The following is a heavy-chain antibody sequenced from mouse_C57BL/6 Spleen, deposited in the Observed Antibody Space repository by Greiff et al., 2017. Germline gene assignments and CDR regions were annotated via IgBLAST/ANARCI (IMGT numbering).Heavy chain of an antibody. CDR1: GFNIKNTY. V-gene: IGHV14-3*01. CDR3: ATYYGSSYSYYFDY. D-gene: IGHD1-1*01. Sequence: VQLQQSVAELVRPGASVTLSCTASGFNIKNTYLHWVKHRPDQGLAWIGRIDPAHGTTKYAPKFQGKATITADTSSNTAYLQLSSLTSEDTAIYYCATYYGSSYSYYFDYWGQGTTLTVSS. CDR2: IDPAHGTT. J-gene: IGHJ2*01.